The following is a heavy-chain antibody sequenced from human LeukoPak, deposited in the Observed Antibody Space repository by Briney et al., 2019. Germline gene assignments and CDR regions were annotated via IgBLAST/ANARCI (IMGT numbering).Heavy chain of an antibody. D-gene: IGHD3-9*01. Sequence: ASVKVSCKASGYTFTSYGISWVRQAPGQGLEWMGWISAYNGNTNYAQKLQGRVTMTTDTSTSTAYMELRSLRSDDTAVYYCARAGYAILTGYPTGPYDYWGQGTLVTVSS. CDR2: ISAYNGNT. CDR1: GYTFTSYG. CDR3: ARAGYAILTGYPTGPYDY. V-gene: IGHV1-18*01. J-gene: IGHJ4*02.